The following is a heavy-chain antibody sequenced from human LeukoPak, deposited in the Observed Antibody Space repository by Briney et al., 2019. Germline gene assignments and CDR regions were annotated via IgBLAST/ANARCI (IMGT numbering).Heavy chain of an antibody. V-gene: IGHV3-15*01. Sequence: GGSLRLSCAASGSTFSNAWMSWVRQAPGKGLEWVGRIKSKTDGGTTDYAAPVKGRFTISRDDSKNTLYLQMNSLKTEDTAVYYCTTHYYDSSGYYYAFGYWGQGTLVTVSS. CDR3: TTHYYDSSGYYYAFGY. D-gene: IGHD3-22*01. CDR2: IKSKTDGGTT. J-gene: IGHJ4*02. CDR1: GSTFSNAW.